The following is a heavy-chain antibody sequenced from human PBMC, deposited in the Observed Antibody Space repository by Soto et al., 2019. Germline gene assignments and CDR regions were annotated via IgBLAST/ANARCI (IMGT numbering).Heavy chain of an antibody. CDR3: EKDINRVVVAATFVY. J-gene: IGHJ4*02. CDR2: VSWNSGSI. Sequence: EVQLVESGGGLVQPGRSLRLSCAASGFTFDDYAMHWVRQAPGKGLEWVSGVSWNSGSIGYAESVKGRFTISRDNAKNSLYVQMNSLRAEDTALYYCEKDINRVVVAATFVYWGQGTLVTVSS. D-gene: IGHD2-15*01. CDR1: GFTFDDYA. V-gene: IGHV3-9*01.